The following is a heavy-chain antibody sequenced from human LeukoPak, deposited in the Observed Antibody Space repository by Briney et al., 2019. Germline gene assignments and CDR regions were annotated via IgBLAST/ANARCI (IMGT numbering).Heavy chain of an antibody. Sequence: SQTLSLTCTVSGGSISRGSYYWSWIRQPAGKGLEWIGRIYTSGSTNYNPSLKSRVPISVDTSKNQFSLKLSSVTAADTAVYYWARDRGYCSSTSCNIWGQGTLVTVSS. CDR1: GGSISRGSYY. J-gene: IGHJ4*02. V-gene: IGHV4-61*02. D-gene: IGHD2-2*02. CDR2: IYTSGST. CDR3: ARDRGYCSSTSCNI.